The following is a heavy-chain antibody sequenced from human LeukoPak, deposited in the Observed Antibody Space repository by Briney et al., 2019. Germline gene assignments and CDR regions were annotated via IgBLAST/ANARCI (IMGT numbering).Heavy chain of an antibody. J-gene: IGHJ4*02. CDR1: GFTVSSNY. Sequence: GGSLRLSCAASGFTVSSNYMSWVRQAPGKGLEWVSVIYSGGSTYYADSVKGRFTISRDNSKNTLYLQMNSLRAEDTAVYCCAKAIAVAGVFDYWGQGTLVTVSS. D-gene: IGHD6-19*01. CDR3: AKAIAVAGVFDY. CDR2: IYSGGST. V-gene: IGHV3-66*01.